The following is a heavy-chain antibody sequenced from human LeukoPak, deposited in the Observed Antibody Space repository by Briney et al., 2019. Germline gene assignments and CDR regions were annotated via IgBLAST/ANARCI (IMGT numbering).Heavy chain of an antibody. J-gene: IGHJ5*02. CDR3: ARIIPRIKAFDP. D-gene: IGHD3-10*01. V-gene: IGHV4-59*01. CDR1: GGSISSYY. Sequence: PSETLSLTCTVSGGSISSYYWSWIRQPPGKGLEWIGYIYYSGNTNYNPSLKSRVTMSVDTSKNQFSLKLSSVTAADTAVYYCARIIPRIKAFDPWGQGTLVTVSS. CDR2: IYYSGNT.